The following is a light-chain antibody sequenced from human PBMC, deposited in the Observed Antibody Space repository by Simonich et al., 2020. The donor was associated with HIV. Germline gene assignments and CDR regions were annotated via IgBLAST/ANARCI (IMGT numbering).Light chain of an antibody. CDR3: GTWDSSLSAGGV. Sequence: QSVLTQPPSVSAAPGQKVTISCSGSSSNIGNNYVSWYQPLPGTAPKLLNDDKNKRPSGIPDRFSGSKSGTSATLGITGLQTGDEADYYCGTWDSSLSAGGVFGGGTKLTVL. CDR2: DKN. J-gene: IGLJ2*01. V-gene: IGLV1-51*01. CDR1: SSNIGNNY.